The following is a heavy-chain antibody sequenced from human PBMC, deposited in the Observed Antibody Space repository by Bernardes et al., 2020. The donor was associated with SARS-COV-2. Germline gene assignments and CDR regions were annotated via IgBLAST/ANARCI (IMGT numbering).Heavy chain of an antibody. D-gene: IGHD3-9*01. V-gene: IGHV2-70*04. J-gene: IGHJ4*02. Sequence: SGPTPGNSTLSLTLTCPFSGFSLSTSGMRVSWIRQPPGKALEWLARIDWDDDKFYSTSLKTRLTISKDTSKNQVVLTMTNMDPVDTATYYCARSHYDILTGYYPPFDYWGQGTLVTVSS. CDR3: ARSHYDILTGYYPPFDY. CDR1: GFSLSTSGMR. CDR2: IDWDDDK.